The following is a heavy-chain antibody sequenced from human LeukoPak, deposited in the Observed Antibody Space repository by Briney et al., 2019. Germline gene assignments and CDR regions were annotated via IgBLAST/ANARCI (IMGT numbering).Heavy chain of an antibody. V-gene: IGHV3-33*01. CDR3: ARVGSSSWYGDY. Sequence: GGSLRPSCAASGFTFSSYGMHWVRQVPGKGLEWVAVIWYDGSNKYYADSVKGRFTISRDNSKNTLYLQMNSLRAEDTAVYYCARVGSSSWYGDYWGQGTLVTVSS. CDR2: IWYDGSNK. J-gene: IGHJ4*02. CDR1: GFTFSSYG. D-gene: IGHD6-13*01.